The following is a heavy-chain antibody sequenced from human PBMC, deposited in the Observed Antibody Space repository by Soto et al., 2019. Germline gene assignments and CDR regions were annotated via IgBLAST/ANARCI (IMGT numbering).Heavy chain of an antibody. CDR1: GFSFSGYN. CDR2: ISGDSNYI. J-gene: IGHJ3*01. Sequence: PGGSLGLSCAASGFSFSGYNMNWVRQAPGKGLEWVSSISGDSNYIYYADSVQGRFTISRDNAKNSVYLQMNSLRAEDTAVYYCARVVYFDRSAYGLWGQGTMVTVSS. D-gene: IGHD3-22*01. CDR3: ARVVYFDRSAYGL. V-gene: IGHV3-21*01.